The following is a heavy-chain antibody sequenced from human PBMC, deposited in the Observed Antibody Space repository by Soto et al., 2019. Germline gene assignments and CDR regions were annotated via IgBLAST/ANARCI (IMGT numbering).Heavy chain of an antibody. V-gene: IGHV4-31*03. D-gene: IGHD5-12*01. J-gene: IGHJ4*02. CDR2: IYYSGST. CDR3: ARGPDGYNFPPCFDY. Sequence: QVQLQESGPGLVKPSQTLSLTCTVSGGSISSGGYYWSWIRQHPGKGLEWIGYIYYSGSTYYNPSLKSRVTISVDTSKNQFSLKLSSVTAADTAVYCCARGPDGYNFPPCFDYWGQGTLVTVSS. CDR1: GGSISSGGYY.